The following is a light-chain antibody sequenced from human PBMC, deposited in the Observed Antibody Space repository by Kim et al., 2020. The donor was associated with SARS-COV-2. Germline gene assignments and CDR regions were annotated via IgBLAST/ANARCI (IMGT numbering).Light chain of an antibody. CDR2: DVS. V-gene: IGLV2-14*03. J-gene: IGLJ3*02. CDR1: RIDVGGYNY. Sequence: GQAITISCTGTRIDVGGYNYVSWYQQHPGKAPKLMIYDVSKRPSGVSNRFSGSKSGNTASLTISGLQAEDEAGYYCSSYTSSSTLVFGGGTQLTVL. CDR3: SSYTSSSTLV.